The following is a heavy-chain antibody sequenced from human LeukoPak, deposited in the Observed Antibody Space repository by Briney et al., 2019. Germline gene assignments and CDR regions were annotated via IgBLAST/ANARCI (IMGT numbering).Heavy chain of an antibody. D-gene: IGHD5-12*01. CDR1: GFTFSSCS. Sequence: GGSLRLSCAASGFTFSSCSMNWVRQAPGKGLEWVSSISSSSSYIYYADSVKGRFTISRDNAKNSLYLQMNSLRAEDTAVYYCARDIVATTYFDYWGQGTLVTVSS. V-gene: IGHV3-21*01. J-gene: IGHJ4*02. CDR3: ARDIVATTYFDY. CDR2: ISSSSSYI.